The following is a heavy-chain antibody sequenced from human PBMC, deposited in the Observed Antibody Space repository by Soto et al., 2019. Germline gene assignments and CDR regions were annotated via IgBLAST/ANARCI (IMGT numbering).Heavy chain of an antibody. Sequence: QVQLVQSGAEVRKPGSSVKVSCKASAGTFSNHTISWVRQAPGQGLEWMGRIIPILNIANYAQKFEGRVTITAYKTSSTAYMELLSATSEHTPAYYCARVSEMGTVTNGLYNYIDDWGKVTTVTASS. CDR2: IIPILNIA. CDR1: AGTFSNHT. D-gene: IGHD4-17*01. CDR3: ARVSEMGTVTNGLYNYIDD. J-gene: IGHJ6*03. V-gene: IGHV1-69*02.